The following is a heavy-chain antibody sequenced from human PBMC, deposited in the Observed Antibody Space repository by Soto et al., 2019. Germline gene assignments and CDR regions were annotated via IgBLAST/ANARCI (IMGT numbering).Heavy chain of an antibody. D-gene: IGHD2-2*02. CDR1: GFTFSTYS. Sequence: EVHLVESGGGLVKPGGSLRLSCVGSGFTFSTYSINWVRQAPGKGLEWVSSSSSRSDIYYADSVKGRFTISRDNAKNSVSLQMNSLRAEYTAVYYCAREYTAWPLAYGLDVWGQGTTVTVSS. CDR2: SSSRSDI. CDR3: AREYTAWPLAYGLDV. V-gene: IGHV3-21*01. J-gene: IGHJ6*02.